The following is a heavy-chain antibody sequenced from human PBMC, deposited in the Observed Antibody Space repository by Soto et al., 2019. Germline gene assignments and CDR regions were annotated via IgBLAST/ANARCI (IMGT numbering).Heavy chain of an antibody. Sequence: QVQLQESGPGLVKPSGTLSLTCAVSSGSISSSNWWSWVRQPPGKGLEWIGEIYHSGSTNYNPSLKSRVTISVDKSKNQFSLKLSSVTAADTAVYYCARVKKEYQLLFVGSRCYFDYWGQGTLVTVSS. CDR3: ARVKKEYQLLFVGSRCYFDY. D-gene: IGHD2-2*01. CDR1: SGSISSSNW. CDR2: IYHSGST. V-gene: IGHV4-4*02. J-gene: IGHJ4*02.